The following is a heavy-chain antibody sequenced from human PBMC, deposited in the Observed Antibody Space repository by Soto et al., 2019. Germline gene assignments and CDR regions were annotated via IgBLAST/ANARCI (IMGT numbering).Heavy chain of an antibody. V-gene: IGHV1-18*01. J-gene: IGHJ6*03. D-gene: IGHD6-6*01. CDR2: ISAYNGNT. CDR1: GYTFTSYG. Sequence: ASVKVSCKASGYTFTSYGISWVRKAPGQGLEWMGWISAYNGNTNYAQKLQGRVTMTTDTSTSTAYMELMSLRSDDTAVYYCARDRETSIVARYYYYYYMDVWGKGTTVTVSS. CDR3: ARDRETSIVARYYYYYYMDV.